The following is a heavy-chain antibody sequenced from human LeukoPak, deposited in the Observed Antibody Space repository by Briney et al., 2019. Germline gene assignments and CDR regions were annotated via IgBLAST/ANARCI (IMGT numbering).Heavy chain of an antibody. Sequence: ASVKVSCKASGYTFTGYYMHWVRQAPGQGLEWMGWINPNSGGTNYAQKFQGRVTMTRDTSISTAYMELSRPRSDDTAVYYCARSPDYYDSSVYDYWGQGTLVTVSS. CDR3: ARSPDYYDSSVYDY. CDR2: INPNSGGT. J-gene: IGHJ4*02. D-gene: IGHD3-22*01. CDR1: GYTFTGYY. V-gene: IGHV1-2*02.